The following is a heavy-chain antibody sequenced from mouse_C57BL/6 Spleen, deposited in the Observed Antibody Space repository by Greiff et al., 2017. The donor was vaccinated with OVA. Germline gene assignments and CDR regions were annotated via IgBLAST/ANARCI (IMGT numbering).Heavy chain of an antibody. D-gene: IGHD1-1*01. CDR1: GYTFTDYY. CDR3: ARRGVYYGSSLYWYFDV. CDR2: INPYNGGT. J-gene: IGHJ1*03. V-gene: IGHV1-19*01. Sequence: EVQLQQSGPVLVKPGASVKMSCKASGYTFTDYYMNWVKQSHGKSLEWIGVINPYNGGTSYNQKFKGKATLTVDKSSSTAYMELNSLTSEDSAVYYCARRGVYYGSSLYWYFDVWGTGTTVTVSS.